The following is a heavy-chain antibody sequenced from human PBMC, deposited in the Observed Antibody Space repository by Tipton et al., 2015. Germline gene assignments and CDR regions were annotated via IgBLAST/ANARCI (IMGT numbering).Heavy chain of an antibody. CDR3: ARHNGDRDSYSSGTYTVDV. J-gene: IGHJ6*02. V-gene: IGHV4-39*01. CDR1: GAPLSTSTFY. CDR2: VYYSGTT. Sequence: TLSLTCTVSGAPLSTSTFYWGWIRQSPGKSLQWIGSVYYSGTTYYNPSLDSRVTIAVDRPKNQFSLKLTSVTAGDTAVYYCARHNGDRDSYSSGTYTVDVWGQGTPVTVSS. D-gene: IGHD3-16*01.